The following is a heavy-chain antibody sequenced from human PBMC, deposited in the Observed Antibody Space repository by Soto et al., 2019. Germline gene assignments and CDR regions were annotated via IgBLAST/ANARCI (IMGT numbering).Heavy chain of an antibody. J-gene: IGHJ4*02. CDR2: INPNGGST. CDR3: TRGPSDY. CDR1: GYVFTTFY. Sequence: ASVKVSCKASGYVFTTFYIHWVRQAPGQGLEWMGIINPNGGSTSYAPQFVGRVTMTRDTSTSTVYLELSPLTSEDTAFYYCTRGPSDYWGQGTLVTVSS. V-gene: IGHV1-46*03.